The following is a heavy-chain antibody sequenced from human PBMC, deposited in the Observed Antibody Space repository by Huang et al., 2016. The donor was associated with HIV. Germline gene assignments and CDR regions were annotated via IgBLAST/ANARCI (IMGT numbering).Heavy chain of an antibody. CDR2: INSEGSST. D-gene: IGHD3-16*01. V-gene: IGHV3-74*01. CDR3: ARDGVMLDY. CDR1: GFTFSRYG. Sequence: EVQLVESGGDLVQRGGSLRLSCAASGFTFSRYGMHWVRQAPGKGLVWVSGINSEGSSTSYADSVKGRFTISRDNAKNTLYLQMNSLRAEDTAVYYCARDGVMLDYWGQGTLVTVSS. J-gene: IGHJ4*02.